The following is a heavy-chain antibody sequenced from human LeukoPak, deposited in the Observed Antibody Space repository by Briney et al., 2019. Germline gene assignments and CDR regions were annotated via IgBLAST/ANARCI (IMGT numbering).Heavy chain of an antibody. D-gene: IGHD5-18*01. J-gene: IGHJ6*03. CDR1: GYTFTSYD. V-gene: IGHV1-8*01. CDR3: ARVLRTQLWGPLYYYYYYMDV. Sequence: VASVKVSRKASGYTFTSYDINWVRQATGQGLEWMGWMNPNSGNTGYAQKFQGRVTMARNTSISTAYMELSSLRSEDTAVYYCARVLRTQLWGPLYYYYYYMDVWGKGTTVTVSS. CDR2: MNPNSGNT.